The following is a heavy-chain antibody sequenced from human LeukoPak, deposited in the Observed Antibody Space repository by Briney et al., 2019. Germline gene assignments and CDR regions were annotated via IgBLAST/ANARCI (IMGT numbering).Heavy chain of an antibody. CDR1: GYSFTNHW. V-gene: IGHV5-51*01. Sequence: GESLKISCKGSGYSFTNHWIGWVRQMPGKGLEWMGIIYPGDSDTRYSPSFQGQDTISADKSISTAYLQWSSLKASDTAMYYCARSSSGSYALVDYWGQGTLVTVSS. J-gene: IGHJ4*02. CDR3: ARSSSGSYALVDY. D-gene: IGHD3-16*01. CDR2: IYPGDSDT.